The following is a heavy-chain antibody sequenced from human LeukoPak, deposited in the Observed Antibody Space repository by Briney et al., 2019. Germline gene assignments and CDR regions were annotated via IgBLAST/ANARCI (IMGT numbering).Heavy chain of an antibody. CDR1: GFIFSSYS. V-gene: IGHV3-21*01. J-gene: IGHJ4*02. CDR3: AKAAYYYGGGFDY. D-gene: IGHD3-10*01. CDR2: ISSSSTYI. Sequence: GGSLRLSCAASGFIFSSYSMNWVRQAPGKGLEWVSSISSSSTYIYYADSVEGRFTISRDNAKNSLYLQMNSLRAEDTAVYYCAKAAYYYGGGFDYWGQGTLVTVSS.